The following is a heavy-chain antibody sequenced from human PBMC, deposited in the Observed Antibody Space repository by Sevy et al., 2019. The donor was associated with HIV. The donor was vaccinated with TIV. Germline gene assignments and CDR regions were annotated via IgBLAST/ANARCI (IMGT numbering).Heavy chain of an antibody. CDR3: AKALVETEDKNEFDP. CDR1: GFTLSSYA. D-gene: IGHD2-8*02. Sequence: GGFLRLSCAASGFTLSSYAMSWVRQAPGKGLEWVSSISISGADKYYADSVKVRFTISRDNSQNRLYLQMNSLRAEDPALYYCAKALVETEDKNEFDPWGQGTLVTVSS. V-gene: IGHV3-23*01. CDR2: ISISGADK. J-gene: IGHJ5*02.